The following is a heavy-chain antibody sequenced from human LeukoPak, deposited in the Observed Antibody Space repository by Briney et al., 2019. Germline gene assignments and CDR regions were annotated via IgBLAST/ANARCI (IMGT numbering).Heavy chain of an antibody. CDR1: GGSISSSNYY. J-gene: IGHJ5*02. V-gene: IGHV4-39*07. Sequence: SETLSLTCTVSGGSISSSNYYWGWIRQPPGKGLEWIGSMYYSGNTYYNPSLKSRVTISVDTPKNQFSLKLSSVTATDTAVYYCARVDGYCSSGSCYNWFDPWGQGTLVTVSS. CDR3: ARVDGYCSSGSCYNWFDP. CDR2: MYYSGNT. D-gene: IGHD2-15*01.